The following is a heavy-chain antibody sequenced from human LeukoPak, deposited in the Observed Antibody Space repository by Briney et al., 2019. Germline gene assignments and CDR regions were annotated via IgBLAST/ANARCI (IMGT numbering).Heavy chain of an antibody. Sequence: GGSLRLSCAASGFTFDDYAMHWVRQGPGKGLEWVSGISWNSGSIGYADSVKGRFTISRDNAKNSLYLQMNSLRAEDTALYYCAKEGSWGGSSWYGGWFDPWGQGTLVTVSS. D-gene: IGHD6-13*01. CDR1: GFTFDDYA. V-gene: IGHV3-9*01. J-gene: IGHJ5*02. CDR3: AKEGSWGGSSWYGGWFDP. CDR2: ISWNSGSI.